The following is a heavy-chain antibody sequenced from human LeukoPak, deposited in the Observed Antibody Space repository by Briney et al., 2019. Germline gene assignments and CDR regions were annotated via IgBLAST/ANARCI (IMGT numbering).Heavy chain of an antibody. J-gene: IGHJ4*02. CDR2: INWNGGST. D-gene: IGHD6-19*01. V-gene: IGHV3-20*04. CDR1: GFTFDDYG. Sequence: PGGSLRLSCAASGFTFDDYGMSWVRQAPGRGLEWVSGINWNGGSTGYADSVKGRFTISRDNAKNSLYLQMNSLRAEDTALYYCARGFTIAVAGGNDYWGQGTLVAVSS. CDR3: ARGFTIAVAGGNDY.